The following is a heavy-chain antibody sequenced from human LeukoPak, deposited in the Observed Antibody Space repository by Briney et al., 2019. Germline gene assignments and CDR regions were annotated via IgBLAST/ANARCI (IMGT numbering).Heavy chain of an antibody. D-gene: IGHD1-7*01. CDR1: GDSITSASYY. Sequence: SETLSLTCTVSGDSITSASYYWSWIRQPAGKGLEWIGRIYTSGSTNYSPSLKSRVTLSLDGSTNQFSLKLSSVTAADTAVYYCAGEYNWNYRAWFDPWGQGTLVTVSS. CDR3: AGEYNWNYRAWFDP. V-gene: IGHV4-61*02. J-gene: IGHJ5*02. CDR2: IYTSGST.